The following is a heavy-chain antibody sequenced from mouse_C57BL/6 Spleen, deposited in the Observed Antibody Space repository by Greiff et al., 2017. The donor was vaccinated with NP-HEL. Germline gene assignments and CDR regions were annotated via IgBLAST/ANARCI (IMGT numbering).Heavy chain of an antibody. CDR1: GYTFTSYW. CDR2: IHPNSGST. CDR3: AREGYYGSSRYWYFDV. Sequence: QVQLQQPGAELVKPGASVKLSCKASGYTFTSYWMHWVKQRPGQGLEWIGMIHPNSGSTNYNEKFKSKATLTVDKSSSTAYMQLSSLTSEDSAVYYCAREGYYGSSRYWYFDVWGKGTTVTVSS. J-gene: IGHJ1*03. D-gene: IGHD1-1*01. V-gene: IGHV1-64*01.